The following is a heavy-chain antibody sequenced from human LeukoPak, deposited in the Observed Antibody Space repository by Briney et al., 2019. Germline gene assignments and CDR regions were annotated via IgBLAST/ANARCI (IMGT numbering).Heavy chain of an antibody. J-gene: IGHJ6*03. CDR1: GGSFSGYY. V-gene: IGHV4-34*01. Sequence: SETLSLTCAVYGGSFSGYYWSWIRQPPGKGLEWIGEIKHSGSTNYNPSLKSRVTISVDTSKNQFSLKLSSVTAADTAVYYCARGRGYSYGYPSYYYYMDVWGKGTTVTVSS. D-gene: IGHD5-18*01. CDR3: ARGRGYSYGYPSYYYYMDV. CDR2: IKHSGST.